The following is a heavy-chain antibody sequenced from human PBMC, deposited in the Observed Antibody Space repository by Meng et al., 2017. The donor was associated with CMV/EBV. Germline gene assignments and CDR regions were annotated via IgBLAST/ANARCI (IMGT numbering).Heavy chain of an antibody. J-gene: IGHJ3*02. Sequence: GSLRLSCAASGFTFSSYAMHWVRQAPGKGLEWVSGINWNGGSTGYADSVKGRFTISRDNAKNSLYLQMNSLRAEDTALYHCARVGYSGSYYDDAFDIWGQGTMVTVSS. D-gene: IGHD1-26*01. V-gene: IGHV3-20*01. CDR1: GFTFSSYA. CDR3: ARVGYSGSYYDDAFDI. CDR2: INWNGGST.